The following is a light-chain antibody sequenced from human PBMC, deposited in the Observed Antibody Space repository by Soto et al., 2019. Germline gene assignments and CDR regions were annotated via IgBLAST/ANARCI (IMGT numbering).Light chain of an antibody. CDR1: QDISNW. Sequence: DIQMTQSPSTLSASVGDRVTITCRASQDISNWLAWYQQKPGKAPNLLIYKASTLDSGVPSRFSGSGSGTHFTLTISSLQPEDFGTYYCQQTDSFPITFGQGTRLEIK. J-gene: IGKJ5*01. CDR3: QQTDSFPIT. CDR2: KAS. V-gene: IGKV1-5*03.